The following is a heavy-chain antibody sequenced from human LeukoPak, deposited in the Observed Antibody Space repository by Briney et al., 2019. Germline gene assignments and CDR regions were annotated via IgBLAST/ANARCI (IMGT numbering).Heavy chain of an antibody. J-gene: IGHJ3*02. D-gene: IGHD3-10*01. CDR3: AKATYYYGYDAFDI. Sequence: GGTLRLSCAASGFSFSSYGMSWVRQAPGKGLEWVSAISGSGGSTYYADSVKGRFTISRDNSKNTLYLQMNSLRAEDTAVYYCAKATYYYGYDAFDIWGQGTMVTVSS. CDR2: ISGSGGST. CDR1: GFSFSSYG. V-gene: IGHV3-23*01.